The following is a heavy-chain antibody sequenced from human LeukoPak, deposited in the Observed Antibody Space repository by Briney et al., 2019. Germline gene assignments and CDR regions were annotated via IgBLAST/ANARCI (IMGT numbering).Heavy chain of an antibody. Sequence: GGSLRLSCAASGFTFSSYGMHWVRQAPVKGLEWVAIIWYDGSNKYYVDSVKGRFTISRDNSKSTLSLQMNSLRAEDTAVYYCARDAYSSSDNCYYYGMDVWGQGTTVTVSS. CDR3: ARDAYSSSDNCYYYGMDV. J-gene: IGHJ6*02. V-gene: IGHV3-33*01. CDR2: IWYDGSNK. D-gene: IGHD6-6*01. CDR1: GFTFSSYG.